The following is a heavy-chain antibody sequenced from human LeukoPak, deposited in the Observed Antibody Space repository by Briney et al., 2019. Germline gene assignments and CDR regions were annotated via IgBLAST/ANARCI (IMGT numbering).Heavy chain of an antibody. V-gene: IGHV3-21*01. CDR2: ISSSSSYI. Sequence: GGSLRLSCAASGFTFSSYSMNWVRQAPGKGLEWVSSISSSSSYIYYADSVKGRFTISRDNAKNSLYLQMNSLRAEDTAVYYFARDPTIGSSGGDAFDIWDQGTIVTVSS. CDR1: GFTFSSYS. J-gene: IGHJ3*02. D-gene: IGHD6-19*01. CDR3: ARDPTIGSSGGDAFDI.